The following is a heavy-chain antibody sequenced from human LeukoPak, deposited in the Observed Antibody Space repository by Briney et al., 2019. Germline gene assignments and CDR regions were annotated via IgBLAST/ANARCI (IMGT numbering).Heavy chain of an antibody. CDR3: ARDDVTPQAFDI. J-gene: IGHJ3*02. CDR2: IRDDGRRI. Sequence: GGSLRLSCAASGFTLSSYWMHWVRQAPGKGLEWVAQIRDDGRRIVYGDYVKGRFTISRDNAKNILFLQMISLRPEDSAVYYCARDDVTPQAFDIWGQGTMVTVSS. D-gene: IGHD4-23*01. V-gene: IGHV3-74*01. CDR1: GFTLSSYW.